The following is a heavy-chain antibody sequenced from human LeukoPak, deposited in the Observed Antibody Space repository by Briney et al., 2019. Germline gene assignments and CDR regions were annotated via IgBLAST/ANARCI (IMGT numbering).Heavy chain of an antibody. Sequence: PSETLSLTCTVSGGSISSSSSYWGWVRQPPGKGLGWIGSIYYSGSTYYNPSLKSRVTIPVDTSKDQFYLKLSSVTAADTAVYYCARSGCSSTSCYQLAYAFDIWGQGTMVTVSS. CDR1: GGSISSSSSY. CDR3: ARSGCSSTSCYQLAYAFDI. J-gene: IGHJ3*02. D-gene: IGHD2-2*01. V-gene: IGHV4-39*01. CDR2: IYYSGST.